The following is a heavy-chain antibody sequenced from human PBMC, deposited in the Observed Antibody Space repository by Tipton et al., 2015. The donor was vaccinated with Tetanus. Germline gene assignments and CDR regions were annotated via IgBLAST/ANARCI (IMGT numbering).Heavy chain of an antibody. CDR2: INHRGGT. CDR1: GGSFSGNY. V-gene: IGHV4-34*01. Sequence: TLSLTCDVSGGSFSGNYWSWIRQSPGKGLEWIGEINHRGGTMYNPSLKSRVTISGDTSKNQFSLDLTSVTAADTGVYYCAGSQWLDGFIFDYWGQGSLVTVAS. J-gene: IGHJ4*02. D-gene: IGHD6-19*01. CDR3: AGSQWLDGFIFDY.